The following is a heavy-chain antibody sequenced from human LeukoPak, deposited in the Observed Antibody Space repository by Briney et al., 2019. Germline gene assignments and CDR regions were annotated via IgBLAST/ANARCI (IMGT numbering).Heavy chain of an antibody. CDR2: IYSDGSST. V-gene: IGHV3-74*01. J-gene: IGHJ5*02. Sequence: RGSLRLSCTASGFPFRNYWMHRVRQGPGKGLEWVSRIYSDGSSTTYADSVRGRFTISRDNAKNTLYLQMSSLRVDDTAVYYCARTFGSGRYPGDWFDPWGQGTLVTVSS. D-gene: IGHD6-19*01. CDR3: ARTFGSGRYPGDWFDP. CDR1: GFPFRNYW.